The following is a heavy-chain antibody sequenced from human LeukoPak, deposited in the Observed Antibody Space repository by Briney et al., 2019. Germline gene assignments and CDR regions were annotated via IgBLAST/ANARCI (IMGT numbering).Heavy chain of an antibody. Sequence: GGSLRLSCAASGFTLSSYGMHWVRQAPGKGLEWVAVIWHDGKKKYYADSVKGRFTVSRDNSKNTLFLQMNSLRAEDTAVYYCAKERFSSMIVRGFDPWGQGTLVTVSS. V-gene: IGHV3-33*06. CDR2: IWHDGKKK. CDR3: AKERFSSMIVRGFDP. CDR1: GFTLSSYG. D-gene: IGHD3-22*01. J-gene: IGHJ5*02.